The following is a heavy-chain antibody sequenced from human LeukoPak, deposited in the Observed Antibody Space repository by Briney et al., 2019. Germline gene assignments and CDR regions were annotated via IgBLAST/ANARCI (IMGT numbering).Heavy chain of an antibody. Sequence: SETLSLTCTVSGGSISSGGYSWSWISQHPGKGLEWIGYIYYSGSTYYNPSLKCRVTISVDTSKNQFSLKLSSVTAADTAVYYCARVGPFYYFDYWGQGTLVTVSS. CDR1: GGSISSGGYS. J-gene: IGHJ4*02. CDR3: ARVGPFYYFDY. CDR2: IYYSGST. V-gene: IGHV4-31*03.